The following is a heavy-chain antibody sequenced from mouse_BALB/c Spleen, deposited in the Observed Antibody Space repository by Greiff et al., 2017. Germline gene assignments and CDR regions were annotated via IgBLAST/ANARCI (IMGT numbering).Heavy chain of an antibody. V-gene: IGHV1S135*01. J-gene: IGHJ4*01. CDR3: ARYGYGSEDYYAMDY. CDR2: IDPFNGGT. CDR1: GYSFTSYY. Sequence: VQLQQSGPELMKPGASVKISCKASGYSFTSYYMHWVKQSHGKSLEWIGYIDPFNGGTSYNQKFKGKATLTVDKSSSTAYMHLSSLTSEDSAVYYCARYGYGSEDYYAMDYWGQGTSVTVSS. D-gene: IGHD1-2*01.